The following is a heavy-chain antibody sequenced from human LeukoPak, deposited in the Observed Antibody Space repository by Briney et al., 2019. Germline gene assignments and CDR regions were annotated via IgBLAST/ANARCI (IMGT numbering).Heavy chain of an antibody. V-gene: IGHV1-18*01. D-gene: IGHD1-26*01. CDR3: ARGLGGSGSYFLTFDY. CDR2: ISAYNGNT. CDR1: GYTFTSYS. Sequence: ASVKVSCKASGYTFTSYSINWVRQAPGQGLEWMGWISAYNGNTKYAQKLQGRVTMTTDTSTSTAYTELRSLRSDDTAVYYCARGLGGSGSYFLTFDYWGQGTQVTVSS. J-gene: IGHJ4*02.